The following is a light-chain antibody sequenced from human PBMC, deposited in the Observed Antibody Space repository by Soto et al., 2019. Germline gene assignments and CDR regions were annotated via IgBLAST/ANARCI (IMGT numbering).Light chain of an antibody. CDR3: QQYSQWPSYT. V-gene: IGKV3-15*01. CDR1: QSVGSN. J-gene: IGKJ2*01. CDR2: DAA. Sequence: MTQSPSSLSASVGDRVTITCRASQSVGSNIAWYQQKPGQSPRLLVYDAAIRATAIPARFSGSGSETEFTLTINTLQPEDLAVYYCQQYSQWPSYTFGQGTKVDIK.